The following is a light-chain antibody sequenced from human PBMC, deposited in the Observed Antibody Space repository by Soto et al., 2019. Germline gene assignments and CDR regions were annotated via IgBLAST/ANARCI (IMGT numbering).Light chain of an antibody. V-gene: IGLV2-14*01. J-gene: IGLJ1*01. CDR2: EVS. CDR1: SSDVGGYNS. Sequence: QSVLTQPASVSGSPGQSITISCTGTSSDVGGYNSVSWYQQHPGEAPKLIIYEVSNRPSGVSNRFSGSKSGNTASLTISGLQAEDEADFYCSSFTSSITYVSGTGTKVTVL. CDR3: SSFTSSITYV.